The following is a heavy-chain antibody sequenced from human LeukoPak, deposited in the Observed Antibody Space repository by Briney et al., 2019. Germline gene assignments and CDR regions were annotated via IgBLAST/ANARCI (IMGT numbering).Heavy chain of an antibody. CDR3: ARGGWELRF. CDR1: GFDISDYW. D-gene: IGHD1-26*01. Sequence: GGSLRLSCAASGFDISDYWMTWVRQAPGKGLEWVGTIKPDGTEKYYVDSVKGRFTISRDNAENSLSLQMNSLRGDDTAVYYCARGGWELRFWGQGTLVIVSS. J-gene: IGHJ4*02. V-gene: IGHV3-7*01. CDR2: IKPDGTEK.